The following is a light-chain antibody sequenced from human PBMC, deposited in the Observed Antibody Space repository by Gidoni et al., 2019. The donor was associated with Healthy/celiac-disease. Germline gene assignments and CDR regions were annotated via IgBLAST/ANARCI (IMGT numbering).Light chain of an antibody. J-gene: IGKJ2*01. V-gene: IGKV3-11*01. CDR1: ASVGSY. Sequence: EIVLTQYRAILSLSPGERATLSCRAGASVGSYLAWYQQKPGQAPRLVLYDASSKATGVPARLSGSGSETDFTLVINNLEPEDFAIYYCQQRGNWPPGTFGQGTKLEIK. CDR2: DAS. CDR3: QQRGNWPPGT.